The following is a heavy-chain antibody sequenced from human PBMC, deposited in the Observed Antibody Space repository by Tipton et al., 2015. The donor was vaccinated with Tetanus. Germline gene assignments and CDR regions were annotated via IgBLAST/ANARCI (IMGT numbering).Heavy chain of an antibody. V-gene: IGHV1-18*04. CDR1: GYTFTSYG. J-gene: IGHJ4*02. D-gene: IGHD2-15*01. CDR3: AGDRYDGYCRGGSCPYLGH. CDR2: ISAYNGNT. Sequence: QLVQSGAEVKKPGASVKVSCKASGYTFTSYGISWVRQAPGQGLEWMGWISAYNGNTNYAQKLQGRVTMTPDTSTGPAYMELRSLGSGDPAVVYCAGDRYDGYCRGGSCPYLGHWGQGTLVTVSS.